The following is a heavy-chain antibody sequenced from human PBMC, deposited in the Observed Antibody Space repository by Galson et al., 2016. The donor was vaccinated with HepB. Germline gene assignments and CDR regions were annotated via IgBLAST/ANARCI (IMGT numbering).Heavy chain of an antibody. V-gene: IGHV1-8*02. Sequence: SCKASGYTFTNFHINWIRHGPGQGLEWMGWMNPKSGNTAFAQRFQGRLTMPTDTPTSTAYMELSGLTSDDTAIYYCARGLRQWLAQLDYWGQGSLVTVSS. CDR1: GYTFTNFH. J-gene: IGHJ4*02. D-gene: IGHD6-19*01. CDR3: ARGLRQWLAQLDY. CDR2: MNPKSGNT.